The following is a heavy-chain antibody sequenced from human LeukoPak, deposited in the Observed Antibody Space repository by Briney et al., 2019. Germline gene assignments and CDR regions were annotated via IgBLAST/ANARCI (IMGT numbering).Heavy chain of an antibody. D-gene: IGHD2-2*01. CDR2: ISAYNGNT. J-gene: IGHJ4*02. CDR1: GYTFTSYG. V-gene: IGHV1-18*01. CDR3: ARGVPAAPSAPFDY. Sequence: VASVKVSCKASGYTFTSYGISWVRQAPGQGLEWMGWISAYNGNTNYAQKLQGRVTMTTDTSTSTAYMELRSLRSDDTAVYYCARGVPAAPSAPFDYWGQGTLVTVSS.